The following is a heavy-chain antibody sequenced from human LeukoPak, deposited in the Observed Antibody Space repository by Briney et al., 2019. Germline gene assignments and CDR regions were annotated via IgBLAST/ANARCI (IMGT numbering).Heavy chain of an antibody. Sequence: PSESLSLTCTVSVGSITGYYCSCIPQPPGKGREWIGYIYYSGSTNYNASLKSRVIISVDTSKNQFSLKLSSVTAADTAVYYCARHLSYGDSNYFDYWGQGTLVTVSS. CDR1: VGSITGYY. CDR3: ARHLSYGDSNYFDY. V-gene: IGHV4-59*08. J-gene: IGHJ4*02. CDR2: IYYSGST. D-gene: IGHD4-17*01.